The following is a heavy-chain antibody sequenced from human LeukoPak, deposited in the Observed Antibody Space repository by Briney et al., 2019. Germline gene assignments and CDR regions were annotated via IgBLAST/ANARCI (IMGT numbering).Heavy chain of an antibody. Sequence: PGRSLRLSCAASGFTFSSHGMHWVRQAPGKGLEWVAVISYDGSNKYYADSVKGRFTISRDNAKNSLYLQMNTLRDGDTAVYYCAKVGSSGCLDYWGQGTLVTVSS. CDR3: AKVGSSGCLDY. D-gene: IGHD6-19*01. CDR2: ISYDGSNK. CDR1: GFTFSSHG. V-gene: IGHV3-30*18. J-gene: IGHJ4*02.